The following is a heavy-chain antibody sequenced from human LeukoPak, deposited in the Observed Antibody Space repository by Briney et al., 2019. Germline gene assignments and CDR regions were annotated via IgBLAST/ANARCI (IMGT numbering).Heavy chain of an antibody. CDR2: INHSGST. CDR3: ARRYYDSSGYYYPDY. CDR1: GGSFSGYY. V-gene: IGHV4-34*01. J-gene: IGHJ4*02. Sequence: PSETLSLTCAVYGGSFSGYYWSWIRQPPGKGLEWIGEINHSGSTNYNPSLKSRVTISVDTSKNQFSLKLSSVTAADTAVYYCARRYYDSSGYYYPDYWGRGTLVTVSS. D-gene: IGHD3-22*01.